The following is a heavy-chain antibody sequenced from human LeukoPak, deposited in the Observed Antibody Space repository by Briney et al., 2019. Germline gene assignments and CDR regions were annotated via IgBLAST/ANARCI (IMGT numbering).Heavy chain of an antibody. CDR2: IYTSGST. D-gene: IGHD4-17*01. Sequence: PSETLSLTCTVSGGSISSYYWSWIRQPAGKGLEWIGRIYTSGSTNYNPSLKSRVTISLDTSKKQFSLNLSSVTAADTAVYYCARHTDDYGDYGWFDPWGQGTLVTVSS. J-gene: IGHJ5*02. CDR1: GGSISSYY. CDR3: ARHTDDYGDYGWFDP. V-gene: IGHV4-4*07.